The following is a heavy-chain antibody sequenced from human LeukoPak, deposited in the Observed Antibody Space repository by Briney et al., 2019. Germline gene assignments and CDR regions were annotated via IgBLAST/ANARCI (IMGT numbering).Heavy chain of an antibody. CDR3: ARVRGYCSSTSCYRTEANNWFDP. D-gene: IGHD2-2*02. V-gene: IGHV4-59*01. CDR1: GGSISSYY. Sequence: SETLSLTCTVSGGSISSYYWSWIRQPPGKGLEWMGYIYYSGSTNYNPSLKSRVTISVDTSKNQFSLKLSSVTAADTAVYYCARVRGYCSSTSCYRTEANNWFDPWGQGTLVTVSS. J-gene: IGHJ5*02. CDR2: IYYSGST.